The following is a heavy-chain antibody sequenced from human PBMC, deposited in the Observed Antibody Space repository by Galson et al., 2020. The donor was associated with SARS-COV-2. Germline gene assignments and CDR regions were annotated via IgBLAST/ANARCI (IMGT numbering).Heavy chain of an antibody. V-gene: IGHV1-46*03. Sequence: ASVKVSCKASGYTFTSYYMHLVRQAPGQGLEWMGIINPSGGSTSYAQKFQGRVTMTRDTSTSTVYMELSSLRSEDTAVYYCARDLTVTTSVYDYYYGMDVWGQGTTVTVSS. CDR1: GYTFTSYY. D-gene: IGHD4-17*01. J-gene: IGHJ6*02. CDR2: INPSGGST. CDR3: ARDLTVTTSVYDYYYGMDV.